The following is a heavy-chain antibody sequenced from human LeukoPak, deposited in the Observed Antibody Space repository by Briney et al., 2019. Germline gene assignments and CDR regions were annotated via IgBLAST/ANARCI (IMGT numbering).Heavy chain of an antibody. J-gene: IGHJ2*01. CDR1: GGSISSGDYY. V-gene: IGHV4-30-4*01. Sequence: PSQTLSLTCTVSGGSISSGDYYWSWIRQPPGKGLEWIGYIYYSGSTNYNPSLKSRVTISVDTSKNQFSLKLSSVTAADTAVYYCARVPPGSRATWYFDLWGRGTLVTVSS. D-gene: IGHD5-12*01. CDR2: IYYSGST. CDR3: ARVPPGSRATWYFDL.